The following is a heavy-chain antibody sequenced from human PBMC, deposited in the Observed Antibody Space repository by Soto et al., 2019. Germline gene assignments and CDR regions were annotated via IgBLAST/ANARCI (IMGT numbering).Heavy chain of an antibody. J-gene: IGHJ3*02. D-gene: IGHD4-17*01. CDR2: IDWDDDK. Sequence: GPTLVNPTQNLTLTCTFSGFSLSTIGMRVSWIRQPPGKSLEWLARIDWDDDKFYSTSLKTRLTISKDTSKNQVVLTMTNMDPVDTDTYSCARNGATVVNAFDIWGQGTMVTVSS. CDR1: GFSLSTIGMR. V-gene: IGHV2-70*04. CDR3: ARNGATVVNAFDI.